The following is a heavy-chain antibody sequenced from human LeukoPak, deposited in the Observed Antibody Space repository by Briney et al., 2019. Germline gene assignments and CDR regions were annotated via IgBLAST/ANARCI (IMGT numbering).Heavy chain of an antibody. D-gene: IGHD3-10*01. Sequence: GASVKVSCKASGYTFTSFYMHWVRQAPGQGLEWMGWINPNSGGTNYAQKFQGRVTMTRDTSISTAYMELSRLRSDDTAVYYCARDPASWFGESKNWFDPWGQGTLVTVSS. CDR3: ARDPASWFGESKNWFDP. CDR1: GYTFTSFY. J-gene: IGHJ5*02. CDR2: INPNSGGT. V-gene: IGHV1-2*02.